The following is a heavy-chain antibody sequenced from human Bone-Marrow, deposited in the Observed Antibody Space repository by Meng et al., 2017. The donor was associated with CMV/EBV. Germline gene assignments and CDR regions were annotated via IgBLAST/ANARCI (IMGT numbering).Heavy chain of an antibody. Sequence: SETLSLTCSVSGGSVNSPNYYWSWIRQPPGKGLEWIGYIYYSGSTRYNPSLNRRLTISMDKSKNQFSLNLYSLTAADTALYYCAREWAGSSFDYWGQGALVTVSS. CDR3: AREWAGSSFDY. J-gene: IGHJ4*02. CDR2: IYYSGST. V-gene: IGHV4-61*01. CDR1: GGSVNSPNYY. D-gene: IGHD6-19*01.